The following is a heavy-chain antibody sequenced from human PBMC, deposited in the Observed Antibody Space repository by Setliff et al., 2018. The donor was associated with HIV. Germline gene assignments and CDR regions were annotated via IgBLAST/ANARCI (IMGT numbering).Heavy chain of an antibody. Sequence: PGESLKISCQGSGYTFSSYYIGWVRQMPGKGLEWMGIIYPGDSDTSYSPSFQGQVTITADTSTDTAYMELGSLRSEDTAIYYCATLDYYGSATYNLALHYWGQGTLVTVSS. CDR2: IYPGDSDT. D-gene: IGHD3-10*01. CDR1: GYTFSSYY. CDR3: ATLDYYGSATYNLALHY. V-gene: IGHV5-51*01. J-gene: IGHJ4*02.